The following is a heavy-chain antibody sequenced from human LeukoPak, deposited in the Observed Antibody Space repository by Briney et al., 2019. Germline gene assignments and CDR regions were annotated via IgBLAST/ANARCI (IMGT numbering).Heavy chain of an antibody. V-gene: IGHV1-3*03. D-gene: IGHD4-11*01. Sequence: GASVKVSCKASGYTFTSYAMHWVRQAPGQRLEWMGWINAGNGNTKYSQEFQGRVTITRDTSASTAYMELSSLRSEDMAVYYCARVTRPSSNYYYMDVWGKGTTVTISS. CDR1: GYTFTSYA. CDR2: INAGNGNT. CDR3: ARVTRPSSNYYYMDV. J-gene: IGHJ6*03.